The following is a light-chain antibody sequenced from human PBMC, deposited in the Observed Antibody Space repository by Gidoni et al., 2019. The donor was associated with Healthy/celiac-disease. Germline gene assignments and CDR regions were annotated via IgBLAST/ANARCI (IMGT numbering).Light chain of an antibody. Sequence: QSALTQPRSVSGSPGQSVTISCTGTSSDVGGYNYVSWYHQHPGKAPKLMIYDVSKRPSGVPDRFSGSKSGNTASLTISGLQAEDEADYYCCSYAGSDVFGTGTKVTVL. J-gene: IGLJ1*01. CDR3: CSYAGSDV. V-gene: IGLV2-11*01. CDR1: SSDVGGYNY. CDR2: DVS.